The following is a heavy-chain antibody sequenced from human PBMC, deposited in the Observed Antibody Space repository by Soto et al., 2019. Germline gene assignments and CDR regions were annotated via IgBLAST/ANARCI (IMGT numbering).Heavy chain of an antibody. Sequence: EVQLVESGGGLVQPGGSLRLSCAASGFTFSSYSMNWVRQAPGKGLEWVSYISSSSSTIYYADSVKGRFTISRDNAKNSLYLEMNSLRDEDTAVYYCARESSSCNWFDPWGQGTLVTVSS. D-gene: IGHD6-13*01. CDR1: GFTFSSYS. CDR3: ARESSSCNWFDP. J-gene: IGHJ5*02. V-gene: IGHV3-48*02. CDR2: ISSSSSTI.